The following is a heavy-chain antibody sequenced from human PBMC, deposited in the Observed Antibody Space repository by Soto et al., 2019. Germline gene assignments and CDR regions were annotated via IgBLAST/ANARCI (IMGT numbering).Heavy chain of an antibody. J-gene: IGHJ6*02. CDR3: ALAVAGHYYYYGMDV. V-gene: IGHV3-30-3*01. Sequence: TGGSLRLSCAASGFTFSSYAMHWVRQAPGKGLEWVAVISYDGSNKYYADSVKGRFTISRDNSKNTLYLQMNSLRAEDTAVYYCALAVAGHYYYYGMDVWGQGTTVTVSS. D-gene: IGHD6-19*01. CDR2: ISYDGSNK. CDR1: GFTFSSYA.